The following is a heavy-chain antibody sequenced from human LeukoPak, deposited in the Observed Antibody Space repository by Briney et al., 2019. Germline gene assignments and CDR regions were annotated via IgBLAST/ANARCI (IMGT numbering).Heavy chain of an antibody. CDR3: ARSTRSSGYSPAAFDI. J-gene: IGHJ3*02. D-gene: IGHD3-22*01. CDR2: IYYSGST. CDR1: GGSISSYY. Sequence: SETLSLTCTVSGGSISSYYWSWIRQPPGKGLEWIGYIYYSGSTNYNPSLKSRVTISVDTSKNQFSLKLSSVTAADTAVYYCARSTRSSGYSPAAFDIWGQGTMVTVSS. V-gene: IGHV4-59*01.